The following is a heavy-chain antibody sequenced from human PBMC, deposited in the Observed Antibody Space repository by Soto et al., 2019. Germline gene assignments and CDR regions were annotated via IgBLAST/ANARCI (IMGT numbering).Heavy chain of an antibody. CDR1: GGTFSSYT. J-gene: IGHJ5*02. V-gene: IGHV1-69*02. CDR3: AHDYGGKALDP. D-gene: IGHD4-17*01. CDR2: IIPILGIA. Sequence: QVQLVHSGAEVKKPGSSVKVSCKASGGTFSSYTISWVRQAPGQGLEWMGRIIPILGIANYAQKFQGRVTITADTSTSTASMELSSLRSEATAVYYCAHDYGGKALDPGGQGSPFTVSS.